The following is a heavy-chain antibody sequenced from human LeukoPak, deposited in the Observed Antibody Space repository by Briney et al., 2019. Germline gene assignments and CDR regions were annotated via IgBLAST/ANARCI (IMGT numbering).Heavy chain of an antibody. Sequence: PGGSLRLSCAASGFTFSSYSVNWVRQAPGKGLEWVSSISSSSSYIYYADSVKGRFTISRDNAKNSLYLQMNSLRAEDTAVYYCARGYSSGWYFDYWGQGTLVTVSS. V-gene: IGHV3-21*01. CDR3: ARGYSSGWYFDY. D-gene: IGHD6-19*01. CDR1: GFTFSSYS. CDR2: ISSSSSYI. J-gene: IGHJ4*02.